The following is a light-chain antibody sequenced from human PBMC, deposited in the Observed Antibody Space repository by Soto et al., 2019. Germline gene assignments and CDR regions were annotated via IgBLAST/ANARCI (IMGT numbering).Light chain of an antibody. Sequence: ENVLTQSPGTLSLSPGERATLSCRASQSVSSSYLAWYQQKPGQAPRLLIYGASSRATGIPDRFSGSGSGTDFTLTISRLEPEDFAVYYCQQYCSSPPYTFDQVTKLEIK. J-gene: IGKJ2*01. CDR1: QSVSSSY. CDR3: QQYCSSPPYT. CDR2: GAS. V-gene: IGKV3-20*01.